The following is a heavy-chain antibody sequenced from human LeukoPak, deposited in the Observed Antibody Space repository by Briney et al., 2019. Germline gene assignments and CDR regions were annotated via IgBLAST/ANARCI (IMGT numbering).Heavy chain of an antibody. J-gene: IGHJ5*02. D-gene: IGHD3-10*01. CDR3: ARDLWFGEYP. Sequence: SETLSLTCTVSGGSISSYYWSWTRQPPGKGLEWIGYIYYSGSTNYNPSLKSRVTISVDTSKNQFSLKLSSVTAADTAVYYCARDLWFGEYPWGQGTLVTVSS. CDR1: GGSISSYY. V-gene: IGHV4-59*01. CDR2: IYYSGST.